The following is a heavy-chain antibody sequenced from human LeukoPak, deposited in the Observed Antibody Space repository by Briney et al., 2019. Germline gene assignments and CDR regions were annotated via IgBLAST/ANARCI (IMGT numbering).Heavy chain of an antibody. CDR1: GGSFSGYY. Sequence: PSETLSLTCAVYGGSFSGYYWSWIRQPAGKGLEWIGRIYTSGSTNYNPSLKSRVTMSVDTSKNQFSLKLSSVTAADTAVYYCARDSYYDILTGYRYYGMDVWGQGTTVTVSS. CDR3: ARDSYYDILTGYRYYGMDV. V-gene: IGHV4-4*07. D-gene: IGHD3-9*01. J-gene: IGHJ6*02. CDR2: IYTSGST.